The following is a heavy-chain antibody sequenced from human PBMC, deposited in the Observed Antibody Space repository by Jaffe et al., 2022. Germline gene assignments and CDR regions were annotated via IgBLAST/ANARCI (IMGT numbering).Heavy chain of an antibody. J-gene: IGHJ5*02. Sequence: EVQLVESGGGLVKPGGSLRLSCAASGFTFSSYSMNWVRQAPGKGLEWVSSISSSSSYIYYADSVKGRFTISRDNAKNSLYLQMNSLRVEDTAVYYCARDCANGSSGWYGPWFDPWGQGTLVTVSS. CDR1: GFTFSSYS. CDR2: ISSSSSYI. CDR3: ARDCANGSSGWYGPWFDP. D-gene: IGHD6-19*01. V-gene: IGHV3-21*01.